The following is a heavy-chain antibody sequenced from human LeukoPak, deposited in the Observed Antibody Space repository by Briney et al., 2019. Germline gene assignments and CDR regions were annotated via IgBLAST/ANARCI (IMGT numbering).Heavy chain of an antibody. Sequence: GGCLRLSCAASGFTLSSDSMNWGCEAPGEGLEWVSYISSSSSGTIFYADSVKGRFTISRDNAKNSLYLQMNSLRDEDTAVYYCARDSLRYDYWGQGTLVTVSS. CDR2: ISSSSSGTI. V-gene: IGHV3-48*02. J-gene: IGHJ4*02. CDR1: GFTLSSDS. CDR3: ARDSLRYDY.